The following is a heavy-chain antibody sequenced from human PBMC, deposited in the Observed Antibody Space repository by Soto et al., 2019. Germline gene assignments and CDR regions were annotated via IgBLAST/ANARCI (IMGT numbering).Heavy chain of an antibody. CDR2: IKQGGRDK. Sequence: GGSLRLSCAASGFTFSNYRMSWIRQAPGKGPEWVANIKQGGRDKYYVDSVKGRFTISRDNAKNSLYLQMNSLRAEDTAVYFCARDNMKNTVDVWGKGTTVTVSS. V-gene: IGHV3-7*01. CDR1: GFTFSNYR. J-gene: IGHJ6*04. CDR3: ARDNMKNTVDV. D-gene: IGHD2-2*02.